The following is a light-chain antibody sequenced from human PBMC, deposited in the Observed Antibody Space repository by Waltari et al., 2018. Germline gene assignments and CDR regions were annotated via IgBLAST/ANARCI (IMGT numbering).Light chain of an antibody. J-gene: IGLJ3*02. Sequence: QSVLTQPPSMSGAPGQKVTIPCTGASSNFGAGYDVQRYHQHPGTAPRLLIFGTTNRASGVPGRFSGARSGTSASLAITGLQSEDEAVYYCQSYDSGLSASVFGGGTKLTVL. V-gene: IGLV1-40*01. CDR1: SSNFGAGYD. CDR2: GTT. CDR3: QSYDSGLSASV.